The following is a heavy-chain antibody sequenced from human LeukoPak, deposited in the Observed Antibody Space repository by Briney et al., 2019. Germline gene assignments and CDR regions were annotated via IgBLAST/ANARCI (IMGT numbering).Heavy chain of an antibody. V-gene: IGHV4-30-4*08. D-gene: IGHD2-15*01. J-gene: IGHJ4*02. CDR2: IYYSGST. Sequence: ASETLSLTCTVSGGSISSGDYYWSWIRQPPGKGLEWIGYIYYSGSTYYNPSLKSRVTTSVDTSKNQFSLKLSSVTAADTAVYYCARVNPGMAAIDYWGQGTLVTVSS. CDR1: GGSISSGDYY. CDR3: ARVNPGMAAIDY.